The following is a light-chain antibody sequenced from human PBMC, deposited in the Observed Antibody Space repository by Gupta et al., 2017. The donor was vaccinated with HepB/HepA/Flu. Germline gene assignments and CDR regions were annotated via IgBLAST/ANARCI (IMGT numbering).Light chain of an antibody. CDR1: LDISHY. V-gene: IGKV1-9*01. Sequence: DIQLTQSPSFLSASVGDRVTITCRASLDISHYLAWYQQKPGKAPNLLIFGASALESGVPSRFSGSGSGTEFTLTISSLQPEDFASYYCQQLNGYPITFGQGTRLEIK. J-gene: IGKJ5*01. CDR2: GAS. CDR3: QQLNGYPIT.